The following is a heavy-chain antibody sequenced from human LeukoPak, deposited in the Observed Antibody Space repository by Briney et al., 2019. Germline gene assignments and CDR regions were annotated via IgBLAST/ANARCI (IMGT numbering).Heavy chain of an antibody. CDR2: INPGGGST. V-gene: IGHV1-46*01. Sequence: ASVTVSCKASGYTFTSYYIHWVRQAPGQGLEWMGVINPGGGSTTYAQKFQGRVTVTRDTSTSTVYMELGSLRFEDTAMYYCALPFRGYTYGASGGGADYWGQGTLVTVSS. CDR1: GYTFTSYY. CDR3: ALPFRGYTYGASGGGADY. J-gene: IGHJ4*02. D-gene: IGHD5-18*01.